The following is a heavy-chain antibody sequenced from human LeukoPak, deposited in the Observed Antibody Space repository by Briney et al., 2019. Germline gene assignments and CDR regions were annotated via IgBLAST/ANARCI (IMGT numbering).Heavy chain of an antibody. V-gene: IGHV4-30-2*01. Sequence: SQTLSLTCTVSGGSISSGGYYWSWIRQPPGKGLEWIGYIYHSGSTYYNPSLKSRVTISVDRSKNQFSLKLSSVTAADTAVYCCASATVDYYFDYWGQGTLVTVSS. J-gene: IGHJ4*02. CDR2: IYHSGST. D-gene: IGHD3-9*01. CDR1: GGSISSGGYY. CDR3: ASATVDYYFDY.